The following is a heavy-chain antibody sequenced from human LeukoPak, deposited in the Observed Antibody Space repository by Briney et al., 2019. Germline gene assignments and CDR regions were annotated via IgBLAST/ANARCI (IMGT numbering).Heavy chain of an antibody. CDR1: GFTFSNYW. D-gene: IGHD3-9*01. V-gene: IGHV3-7*03. CDR3: ARGGNYDILTGYIFDY. J-gene: IGHJ4*02. CDR2: IKHDGRDK. Sequence: GGSMRLSCAASGFTFSNYWMSWVRQAPGKGLEWVANIKHDGRDKHYVDSVKGRFTIARDSAKNSLNLQMNSLRAEDTAVYYCARGGNYDILTGYIFDYWGQGTLVTVSS.